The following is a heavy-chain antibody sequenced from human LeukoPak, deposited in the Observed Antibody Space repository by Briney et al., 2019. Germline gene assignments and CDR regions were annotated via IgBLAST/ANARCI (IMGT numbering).Heavy chain of an antibody. J-gene: IGHJ4*02. CDR2: IYYSGST. CDR1: GGSISSYY. Sequence: SETLSLTCTVSGGSISSYYWSWIRQPPGKGLEWIGYIYYSGSTNYNPSLKSRVTISLDTSKNRFTLKLTSVTAADTAVYYCASGSSGSYYRFDCWGQGTLVTVSS. V-gene: IGHV4-59*08. D-gene: IGHD1-26*01. CDR3: ASGSSGSYYRFDC.